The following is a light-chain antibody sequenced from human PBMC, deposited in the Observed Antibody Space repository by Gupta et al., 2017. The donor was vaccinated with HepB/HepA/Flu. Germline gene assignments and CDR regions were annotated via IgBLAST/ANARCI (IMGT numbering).Light chain of an antibody. J-gene: IGKJ2*01. CDR1: QNINKY. Sequence: DIQMSQSPYSLSASVGDRVTITCRASQNINKYLHWYQHKSGQTPRLLIYVASNLQSGVPARFSGSGSGTDFTLTITGLQPEDFATYFCQQSDTIPYTFGQGTRLDIK. CDR2: VAS. CDR3: QQSDTIPYT. V-gene: IGKV1-39*01.